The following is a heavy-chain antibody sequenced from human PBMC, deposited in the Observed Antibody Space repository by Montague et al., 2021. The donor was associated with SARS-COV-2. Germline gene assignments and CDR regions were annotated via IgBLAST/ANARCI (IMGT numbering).Heavy chain of an antibody. J-gene: IGHJ4*02. D-gene: IGHD3-10*01. CDR3: SRGGGMIRGVVDF. CDR2: ISRSGDSS. Sequence: SLRLSCAVSGFPFDDYGMSWVRQVPGKGLEWVSGISRSGDSSAYGDSVKGRFTISRDNAKNSLYLQMNSLRVEDTAFYHCSRGGGMIRGVVDFWGQGILVSVSS. V-gene: IGHV3-20*01. CDR1: GFPFDDYG.